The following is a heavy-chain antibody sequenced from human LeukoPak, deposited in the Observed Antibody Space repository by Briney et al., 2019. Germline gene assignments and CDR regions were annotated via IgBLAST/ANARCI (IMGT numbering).Heavy chain of an antibody. CDR3: TASYTSGFPEIDY. J-gene: IGHJ4*02. D-gene: IGHD6-19*01. Sequence: PSETLSLTCTVSGGSVSSDNYYWSWIRQPPGKGLEWIAYIFYSGSTNYNPSLKSRVTMSVDTSKNQFSLKLSSVTAADTAFYYCTASYTSGFPEIDYWGQGTLVTVSS. V-gene: IGHV4-61*01. CDR2: IFYSGST. CDR1: GGSVSSDNYY.